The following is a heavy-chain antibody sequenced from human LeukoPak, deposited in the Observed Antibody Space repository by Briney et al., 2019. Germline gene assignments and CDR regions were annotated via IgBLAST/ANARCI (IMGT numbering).Heavy chain of an antibody. CDR1: GGTFSSYA. J-gene: IGHJ4*02. CDR3: ARDQYYDILTGYYMVVLDY. V-gene: IGHV1-69*06. D-gene: IGHD3-9*01. Sequence: SVKVSCKASGGTFSSYAISWVRQAPGQGLEWMGGIIPIFGTANYAQKFQGRVTITADKSTSTAYMELSSLRSEDTAVYYCARDQYYDILTGYYMVVLDYWGQGTLVTVSS. CDR2: IIPIFGTA.